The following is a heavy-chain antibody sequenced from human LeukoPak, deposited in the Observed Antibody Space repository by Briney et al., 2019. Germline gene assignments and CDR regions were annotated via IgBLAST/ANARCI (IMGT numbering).Heavy chain of an antibody. CDR1: GGTFSSYA. J-gene: IGHJ3*02. CDR2: IIPIFGTA. D-gene: IGHD2-2*01. CDR3: ARGEVVPAAMKAFDI. V-gene: IGHV1-69*05. Sequence: ASVKVSCKASGGTFSSYAISWVRQAPGQGLEWMGGIIPIFGTANYAQKFQGRVTITTDESTSTAYMELSSLRSEDTAVYYCARGEVVPAAMKAFDIWGQGTMVTVSS.